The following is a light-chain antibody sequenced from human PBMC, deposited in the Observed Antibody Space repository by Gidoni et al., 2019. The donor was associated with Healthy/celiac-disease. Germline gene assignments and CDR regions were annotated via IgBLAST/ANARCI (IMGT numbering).Light chain of an antibody. CDR1: QSVLYSSNNKNY. CDR3: QQYYSTPPT. V-gene: IGKV4-1*01. J-gene: IGKJ1*01. CDR2: WAS. Sequence: DLVMTPSPDSLAVSLGERATSHCKSSQSVLYSSNNKNYLAWYQQKPGQPPKLLIYWASTRESGVPDRFSGSRSGTDFTLTISSLQAEDVAVYYCQQYYSTPPTFGQGTKVEIK.